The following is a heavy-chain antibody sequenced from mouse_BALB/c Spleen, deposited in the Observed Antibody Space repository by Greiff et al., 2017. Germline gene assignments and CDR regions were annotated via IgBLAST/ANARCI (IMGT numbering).Heavy chain of an antibody. J-gene: IGHJ4*01. CDR3: ARDYHYAMDY. V-gene: IGHV5-17*02. CDR2: ISSGSSTI. CDR1: GFTFSSFG. Sequence: EVKLVESGGGLVQPGGSRKLSCAASGFTFSSFGMHWVRQAPEKGLEWVAYISSGSSTIYYADTVKGRFTISRDNPKNTLFLQMTSLRSEYTAMYYCARDYHYAMDYWGQGTSVTVSS. D-gene: IGHD2-4*01.